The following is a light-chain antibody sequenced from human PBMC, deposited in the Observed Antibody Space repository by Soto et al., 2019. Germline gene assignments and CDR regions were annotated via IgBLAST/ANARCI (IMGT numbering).Light chain of an antibody. CDR3: AQDYIFPRT. CDR1: QDIRTD. CDR2: AAS. Sequence: KMNQSPSSLSASVGDSITIACRASQDIRTDLGWYQQKPGKAPKLLIYAASNLHTGVPSRFSGSGSGTAFTLTIDRLQPDDFATYYCAQDYIFPRTFGQGTKVDI. J-gene: IGKJ1*01. V-gene: IGKV1-6*01.